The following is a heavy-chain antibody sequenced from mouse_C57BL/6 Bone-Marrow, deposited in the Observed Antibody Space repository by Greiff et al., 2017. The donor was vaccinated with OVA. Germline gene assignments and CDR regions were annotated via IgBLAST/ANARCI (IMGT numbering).Heavy chain of an antibody. J-gene: IGHJ4*01. CDR3: ALTGYYAMDY. D-gene: IGHD4-1*01. Sequence: VQLQQSGAELVRPGTSVKMSCKASGYTFTNYWIGWAKQRPGHGLEWIGDIYPGGGYTNYNEKFKGKATLTADKSSSTAYMQFSSLTSEDSAIYYCALTGYYAMDYWGQGTSVTVSS. CDR2: IYPGGGYT. CDR1: GYTFTNYW. V-gene: IGHV1-63*01.